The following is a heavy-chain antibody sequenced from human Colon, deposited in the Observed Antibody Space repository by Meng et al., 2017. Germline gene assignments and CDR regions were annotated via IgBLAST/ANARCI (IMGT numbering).Heavy chain of an antibody. Sequence: QATRQESGPGLVKPAGSLSLTCVVSGDSVSSSNWWTWVRQPPGKGLEWIGEIHHGGSTNYNPSLKSRVTISIDKSKNQFSLTLNSLTAADTAVYYCARKFTIRGPGANWLDPWGQGTLVTVSS. CDR1: GDSVSSSNW. CDR3: ARKFTIRGPGANWLDP. V-gene: IGHV4-4*02. J-gene: IGHJ5*02. D-gene: IGHD5-24*01. CDR2: IHHGGST.